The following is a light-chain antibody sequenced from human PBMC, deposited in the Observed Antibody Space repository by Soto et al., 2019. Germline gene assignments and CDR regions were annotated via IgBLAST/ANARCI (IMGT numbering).Light chain of an antibody. CDR3: GSHTGTNPNVV. V-gene: IGLV2-14*01. Sequence: QSALTQPASVSGSPGQSITISCTGTSSDVGIYNYVSWYQQYPGKAPKLIMSDVTNRPSGVSYRFSGSKYANAAFLTLSGLQAEDEADYFCGSHTGTNPNVVFGGGPKLTVL. CDR2: DVT. CDR1: SSDVGIYNY. J-gene: IGLJ2*01.